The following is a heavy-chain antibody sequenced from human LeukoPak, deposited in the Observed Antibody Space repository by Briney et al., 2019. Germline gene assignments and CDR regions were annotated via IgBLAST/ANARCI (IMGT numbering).Heavy chain of an antibody. J-gene: IGHJ4*02. CDR1: GFIFSSYE. V-gene: IGHV3-48*03. CDR3: SRVGRGTSGWYGGYFDY. D-gene: IGHD6-19*01. CDR2: ISSGGSTV. Sequence: QSGGSLRLSCAASGFIFSSYEMNWVRQAPGKGLEWVSYISSGGSTVYYADSVKGRFTISRDNAKNSVYLQMNSLRAEDTAVYFCSRVGRGTSGWYGGYFDYWGQGTLVTVSS.